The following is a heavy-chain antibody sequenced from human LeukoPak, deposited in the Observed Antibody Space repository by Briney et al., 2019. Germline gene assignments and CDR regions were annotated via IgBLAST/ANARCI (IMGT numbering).Heavy chain of an antibody. V-gene: IGHV1-18*01. CDR2: MTPYNGNT. CDR1: GYTFSNYD. Sequence: GASVKVSCKASGYTFSNYDITWVRQAPGQGLDWMGWMTPYNGNTDYVQKVRGRVTMTADTSSSTAYMELRSLTSDDTAVYYCARLNSAANFLDHWGQGTLVTVSS. D-gene: IGHD2-15*01. CDR3: ARLNSAANFLDH. J-gene: IGHJ4*02.